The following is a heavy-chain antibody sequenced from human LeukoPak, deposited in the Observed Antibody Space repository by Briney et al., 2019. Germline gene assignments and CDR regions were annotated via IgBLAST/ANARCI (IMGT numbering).Heavy chain of an antibody. D-gene: IGHD3-16*02. Sequence: GASVKVSCKASGYTFTSYGISWVRQAPGQGLEWMGWISAYNGNTNYAQKLQGRVTMTTDTSTSTAYMELRNLRSDDTAVYYCARVGPHPTYDYVWGSYRYFDYWGQGTLVTVSS. CDR3: ARVGPHPTYDYVWGSYRYFDY. J-gene: IGHJ4*02. CDR1: GYTFTSYG. CDR2: ISAYNGNT. V-gene: IGHV1-18*04.